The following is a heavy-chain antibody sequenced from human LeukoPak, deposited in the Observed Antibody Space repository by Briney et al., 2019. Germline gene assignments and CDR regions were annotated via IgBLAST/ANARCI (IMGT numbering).Heavy chain of an antibody. V-gene: IGHV4-59*01. CDR3: VRGPYGSGISNWFDP. J-gene: IGHJ5*02. Sequence: SETLSLTCSVSEDTIAGYSWSWIRQPPGKGLEWIGYIYYNGDTNYNPSLQSRITVSVDTSKNQFSLKLTSVTAADTAVYYCVRGPYGSGISNWFDPWGQEPWSSSPQ. CDR1: EDTIAGYS. CDR2: IYYNGDT. D-gene: IGHD3-10*01.